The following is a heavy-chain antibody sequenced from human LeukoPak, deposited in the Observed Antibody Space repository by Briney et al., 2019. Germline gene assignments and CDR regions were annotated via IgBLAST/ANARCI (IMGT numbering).Heavy chain of an antibody. D-gene: IGHD3-10*01. V-gene: IGHV1-69*13. J-gene: IGHJ5*02. Sequence: SVKVSCKASGGTFSSYAISWVRQAPRQGLEWMGGIIPIFGTANYAQKFQGRVTITADESTSTAYMELSSLRSEDTAVYYCARDGPARITMVRGVIFDPWGQGTLVTVSS. CDR2: IIPIFGTA. CDR3: ARDGPARITMVRGVIFDP. CDR1: GGTFSSYA.